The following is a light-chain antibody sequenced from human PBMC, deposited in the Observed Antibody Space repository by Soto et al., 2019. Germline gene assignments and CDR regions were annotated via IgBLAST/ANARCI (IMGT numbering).Light chain of an antibody. CDR3: GSYAGGTTLV. CDR2: EVT. CDR1: SSDVGGYDS. V-gene: IGLV2-14*01. J-gene: IGLJ2*01. Sequence: QSALTQPASVSGSPGQSITISCTGSSSDVGGYDSVSWYQQHPGKAPKLLIYEVTNRPSGVSNRFSGSKSGNTASLTISGLQAEDESDYYCGSYAGGTTLVFGGGPKLTVL.